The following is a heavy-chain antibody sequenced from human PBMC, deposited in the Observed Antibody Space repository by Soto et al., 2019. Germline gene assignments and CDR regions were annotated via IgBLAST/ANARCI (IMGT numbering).Heavy chain of an antibody. V-gene: IGHV3-33*01. CDR2: IWYDGSNK. CDR3: ARETYYYDSSGYYGGMDV. CDR1: GFTFSSYG. J-gene: IGHJ6*02. Sequence: GGSLRLSCAASGFTFSSYGMHWVRQAPGKGLEWVAVIWYDGSNKYYADSVKGRFTISRDNSKNTLYLQMNSLRAEDTAVYYCARETYYYDSSGYYGGMDVWGQGTTVTVSS. D-gene: IGHD3-22*01.